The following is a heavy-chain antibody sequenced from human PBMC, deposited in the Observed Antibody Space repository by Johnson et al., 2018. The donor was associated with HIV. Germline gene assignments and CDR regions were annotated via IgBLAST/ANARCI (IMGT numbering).Heavy chain of an antibody. D-gene: IGHD3-10*01. CDR2: ISNSASAI. CDR3: ARDLRFNRTVQGRVIISGAFDM. V-gene: IGHV3-11*04. Sequence: QVQLVESGGGLVKPGGSLRLSCAASGFIFSDYYLTWIRQAPGKGLEWISYISNSASAIYYADSVKGRFTISRDNSKNTLHLQMNSLRTEETAVYSCARDLRFNRTVQGRVIISGAFDMWGQGTVVHVSS. CDR1: GFIFSDYY. J-gene: IGHJ3*02.